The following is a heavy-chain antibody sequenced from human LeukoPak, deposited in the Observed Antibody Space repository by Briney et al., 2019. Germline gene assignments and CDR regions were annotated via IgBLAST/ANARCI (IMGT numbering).Heavy chain of an antibody. J-gene: IGHJ4*02. D-gene: IGHD1-26*01. CDR2: INSDGSST. Sequence: GGSLRLSCAASGFTFSSYWMHWVRQAPGKGLVWVSRINSDGSSTSYADSVKGRFTISRDNAKNTLYLQMNSLRAEDTAVYYCARDLLGNSGSFLRHPNGPPFDYWGQGTLVTVSS. CDR1: GFTFSSYW. V-gene: IGHV3-74*01. CDR3: ARDLLGNSGSFLRHPNGPPFDY.